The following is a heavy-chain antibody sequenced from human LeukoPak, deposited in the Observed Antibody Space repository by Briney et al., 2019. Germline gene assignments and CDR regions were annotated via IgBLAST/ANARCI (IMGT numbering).Heavy chain of an antibody. Sequence: SVKVSCKDSGGTFSRYALSLVRQTPGQGLEWMGGIIPIFGTANYAQKFQGRVTITADESTSTAYMELSSLRSEDTAVYYCAGKYYDFWSGYSGVNYWGQGTLVTVSS. J-gene: IGHJ4*02. D-gene: IGHD3-3*01. CDR3: AGKYYDFWSGYSGVNY. CDR1: GGTFSRYA. CDR2: IIPIFGTA. V-gene: IGHV1-69*13.